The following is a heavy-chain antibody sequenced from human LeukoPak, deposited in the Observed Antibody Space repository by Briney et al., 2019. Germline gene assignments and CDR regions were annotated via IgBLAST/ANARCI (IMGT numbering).Heavy chain of an antibody. CDR3: ARGALRWYLQVDY. D-gene: IGHD4-23*01. Sequence: GGPLRLSCAASGFTFSSYSMNWVRQAPGKGLEWVSSISSSSSYIYYADSVKGRFTISRDNAKNSLYLQMNSLRAEDTAVYYCARGALRWYLQVDYWGQGTLVTVSS. J-gene: IGHJ4*02. CDR1: GFTFSSYS. V-gene: IGHV3-21*01. CDR2: ISSSSSYI.